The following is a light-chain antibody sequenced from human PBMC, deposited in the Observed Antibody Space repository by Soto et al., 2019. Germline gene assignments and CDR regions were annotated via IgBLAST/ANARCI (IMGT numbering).Light chain of an antibody. V-gene: IGKV1-5*03. CDR1: QSISSW. CDR3: QQYSSYSWT. J-gene: IGKJ1*01. Sequence: DIQMTQSPSTLSASVEDRVTITCRASQSISSWLAWYQQKPGKAPNLLIYKAPTLESGVPSRFSGSGFGTVFTLTISSLQPDDFAAYYCQQYSSYSWTYGQGTKVEIK. CDR2: KAP.